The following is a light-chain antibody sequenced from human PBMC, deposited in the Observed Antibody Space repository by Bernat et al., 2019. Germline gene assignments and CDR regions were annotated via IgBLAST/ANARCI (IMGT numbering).Light chain of an antibody. J-gene: IGKJ4*01. CDR1: QSFSSN. CDR3: QQYNNWPLT. V-gene: IGKV3-15*01. Sequence: ELVMTQSPATLSVSPGETATLSCMASQSFSSNLAWYCQKPVQAPRRLIHGASTRATGVPARFSGSGSGTEFTLTITSLQSEDFAVYYCQQYNNWPLTFSGGTKVEIK. CDR2: GAS.